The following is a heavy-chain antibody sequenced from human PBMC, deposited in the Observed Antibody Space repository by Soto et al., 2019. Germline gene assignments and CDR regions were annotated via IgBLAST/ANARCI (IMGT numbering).Heavy chain of an antibody. J-gene: IGHJ6*02. CDR1: GFTFNSYG. CDR2: ISYDSTKT. CDR3: ARTRSAWSDFHYYSLDV. D-gene: IGHD1-26*01. Sequence: QVQLVESGGGVVQPGRSLRLSCAASGFTFNSYGMHWVLQGPGNGLEWVAFISYDSTKTYYADAVKGRFTISRDNSNSALYVQMHSLTGEDTAVYYCARTRSAWSDFHYYSLDVWGQGTTVTVSS. V-gene: IGHV3-30*03.